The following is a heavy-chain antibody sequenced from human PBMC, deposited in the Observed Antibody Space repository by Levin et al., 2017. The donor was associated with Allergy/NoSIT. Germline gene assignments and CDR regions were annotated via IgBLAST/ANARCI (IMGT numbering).Heavy chain of an antibody. CDR3: AREGMTAAGTFLKTFDY. CDR2: INPKSGGT. J-gene: IGHJ4*02. V-gene: IGHV1-2*02. CDR1: GYIFTGYY. Sequence: ASVKVSCKASGYIFTGYYIHWMRQAPGQGPEWMGWINPKSGGTEFAQRFLGRVTVTRDTSINTVYMDLSRLESDDTAWYYCAREGMTAAGTFLKTFDYWGPGTLVTVSS. D-gene: IGHD6-13*01.